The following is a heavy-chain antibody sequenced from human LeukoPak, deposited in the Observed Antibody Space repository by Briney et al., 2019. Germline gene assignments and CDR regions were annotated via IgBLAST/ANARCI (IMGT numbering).Heavy chain of an antibody. D-gene: IGHD1-1*01. CDR1: GFTFSSSA. J-gene: IGHJ4*02. CDR2: ISSNGGST. Sequence: GGSLRLSCAASGFTFSSSAIHWVRQAPGKGLEYVSGISSNGGSTYNADSVKGRFTISRDNSKNTVYLQMSSLRPEDTALYYCVKRTGLYFDYWGQGTLVTVSS. CDR3: VKRTGLYFDY. V-gene: IGHV3-64D*09.